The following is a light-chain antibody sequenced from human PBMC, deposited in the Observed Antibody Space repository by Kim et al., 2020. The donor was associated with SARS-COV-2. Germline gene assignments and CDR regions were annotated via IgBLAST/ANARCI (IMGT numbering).Light chain of an antibody. CDR2: DVS. CDR3: CSYATSRSYV. J-gene: IGLJ1*01. V-gene: IGLV2-14*04. Sequence: GQSITSSSPGTGSDVGAYNYFSWYQLHPGKAPELMIFDVSERPSGISNRFSGSKSGNTASLTISGLQAEDEADYYCCSYATSRSYVFGTGTTVTVL. CDR1: GSDVGAYNY.